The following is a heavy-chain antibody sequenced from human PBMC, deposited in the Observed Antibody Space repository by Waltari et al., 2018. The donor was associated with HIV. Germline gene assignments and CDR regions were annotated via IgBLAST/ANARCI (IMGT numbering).Heavy chain of an antibody. CDR3: ARGPMYNWFDP. V-gene: IGHV3-9*01. D-gene: IGHD3-10*01. CDR2: MSWNSVRI. J-gene: IGHJ5*02. Sequence: EVQLVESGGGLVQPGRSLRLSCAASGFTFDDYARHWVRQAPGKGLEGGSSMSWNSVRITYADSVRGRFTVSRDNAKNYLYLQMNSLRPDDTAFYYCARGPMYNWFDPWGQGSLVTVSS. CDR1: GFTFDDYA.